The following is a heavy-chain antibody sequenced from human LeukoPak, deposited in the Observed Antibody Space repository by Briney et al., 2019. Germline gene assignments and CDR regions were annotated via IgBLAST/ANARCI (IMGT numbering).Heavy chain of an antibody. CDR1: GFTFSTYS. Sequence: GGSLRLSCAASGFTFSTYSMNWVRQAPGKGLEWVSYISSSSSTIYYADSAKGRFTISRDNAKNSLYLQMNSLRAEDTAVYYCARGSTYYDSSGLVPFDYWGQGTLVTVSS. CDR3: ARGSTYYDSSGLVPFDY. CDR2: ISSSSSTI. V-gene: IGHV3-48*01. J-gene: IGHJ4*02. D-gene: IGHD3-22*01.